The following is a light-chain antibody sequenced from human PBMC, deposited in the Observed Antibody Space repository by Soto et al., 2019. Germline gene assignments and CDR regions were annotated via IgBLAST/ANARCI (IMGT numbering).Light chain of an antibody. V-gene: IGKV3-11*01. CDR3: QHRSNWPWT. CDR1: QSVSAY. Sequence: EIVLTQSPVTLSLSPGERATLSCRASQSVSAYLAWFQQKAGQPPRLLIYDASDRASGVPPRFSGSGSGTVFALTITGLEPDDSAVYYGQHRSNWPWTFGQGTKLDIK. CDR2: DAS. J-gene: IGKJ1*01.